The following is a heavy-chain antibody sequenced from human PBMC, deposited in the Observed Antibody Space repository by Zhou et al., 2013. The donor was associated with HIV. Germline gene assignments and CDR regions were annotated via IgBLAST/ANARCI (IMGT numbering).Heavy chain of an antibody. CDR2: ISVYSGNT. J-gene: IGHJ6*03. V-gene: IGHV1-18*01. CDR1: GYPFGTYG. D-gene: IGHD1-20*01. Sequence: QGQLVQSGGEVKKPGASLRVSCEGSGYPFGTYGLNWVRQAPGQGLQWMGWISVYSGNTDYAQKFQGRVTLTTDTSTNTAYMELRSLTSDDTATYHCARAITARHYYMDVWGKGTTVTVSS. CDR3: ARAITARHYYMDV.